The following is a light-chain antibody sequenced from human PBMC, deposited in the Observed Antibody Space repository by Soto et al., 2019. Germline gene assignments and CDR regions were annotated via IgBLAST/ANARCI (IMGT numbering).Light chain of an antibody. CDR1: QTITRSS. V-gene: IGKV3-20*01. J-gene: IGKJ5*01. CDR2: GAS. Sequence: DIVLTQSPGTLSLSPGDRATLSCRASQTITRSSLAWYQQKPGQGPRLLIFGASIRATGVPDRFSASGSGTDFTLTISSLEPEDFAVYYCQQYVNSPITFGQGTRLEI. CDR3: QQYVNSPIT.